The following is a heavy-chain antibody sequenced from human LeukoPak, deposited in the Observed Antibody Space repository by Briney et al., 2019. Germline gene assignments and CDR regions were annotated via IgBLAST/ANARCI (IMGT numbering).Heavy chain of an antibody. CDR2: IDPSDSYT. CDR1: GYSFTSYW. V-gene: IGHV5-10-1*01. Sequence: GESLKISCKGSGYSFTSYWISWVRQMPGKGLEWMGRIDPSDSYTNYSPSLQGHVTISADKSISTAYLQWSSLKASDTAMYYCATSLRGYSGYDWNYWGQGTLVTVSS. J-gene: IGHJ4*02. D-gene: IGHD5-12*01. CDR3: ATSLRGYSGYDWNY.